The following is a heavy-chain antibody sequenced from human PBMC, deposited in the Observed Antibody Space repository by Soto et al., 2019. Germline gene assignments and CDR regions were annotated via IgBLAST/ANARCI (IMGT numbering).Heavy chain of an antibody. Sequence: ASVKVSCKASGYTFANYAMQRVRQAPGQRLEWMGWINGGSGSTRYSQNFQGRLTITRDSSANTVYMELSSLRSGDTAIYYCARSPPPLGRFDSWGQGTLVTVSS. J-gene: IGHJ5*01. CDR2: INGGSGST. CDR1: GYTFANYA. CDR3: ARSPPPLGRFDS. V-gene: IGHV1-3*01.